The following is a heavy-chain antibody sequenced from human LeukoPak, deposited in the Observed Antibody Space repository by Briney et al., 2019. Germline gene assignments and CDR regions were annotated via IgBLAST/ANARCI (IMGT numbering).Heavy chain of an antibody. CDR1: GFTFSSYW. CDR3: TRGGTTLDY. CDR2: IDTDGSNT. D-gene: IGHD1-7*01. Sequence: PGGSLRLSCAASGFTFSSYWMHWVRQAPGKGLVWVSRIDTDGSNTAYADSVKGRFTISRDNAKNTLYLQMNSLRAEDTAVYYYTRGGTTLDYWGQGTLVTVSS. J-gene: IGHJ4*02. V-gene: IGHV3-74*01.